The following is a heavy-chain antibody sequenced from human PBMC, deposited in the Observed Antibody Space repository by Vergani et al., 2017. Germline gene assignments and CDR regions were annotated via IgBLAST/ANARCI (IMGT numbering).Heavy chain of an antibody. Sequence: QLHLQESGPGLVKPSETLSLPCTVSGGSIPSSSYYLGWILQPPGKGLEWIGNIYHSGGAYYNPSLKGRVTISVDTSKNQFSLAVTSVTAADTAIYFCARTESFILRYFHWALWGQGTLVTVSS. CDR2: IYHSGGA. CDR1: GGSIPSSSYY. J-gene: IGHJ4*02. D-gene: IGHD3-9*01. CDR3: ARTESFILRYFHWAL. V-gene: IGHV4-39*01.